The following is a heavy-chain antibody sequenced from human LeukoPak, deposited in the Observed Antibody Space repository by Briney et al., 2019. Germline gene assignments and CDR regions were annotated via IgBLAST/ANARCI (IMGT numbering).Heavy chain of an antibody. Sequence: QSGGSLRLSCAASGFTFSSYGMHWVRQAPGKGLEWVAVISYDGSNKYYADSVKGRFTISRDNSKNSLYLQMNSLRAEDTAVYYCARTDYDILTSNWFDPWGQGTLVTVSS. D-gene: IGHD3-9*01. CDR1: GFTFSSYG. J-gene: IGHJ5*02. V-gene: IGHV3-30*03. CDR3: ARTDYDILTSNWFDP. CDR2: ISYDGSNK.